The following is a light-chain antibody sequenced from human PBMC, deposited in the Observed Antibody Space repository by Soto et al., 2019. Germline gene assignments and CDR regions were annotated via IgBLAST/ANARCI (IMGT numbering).Light chain of an antibody. CDR2: GAS. J-gene: IGKJ1*01. CDR1: ESVSTN. V-gene: IGKV3-15*01. Sequence: EIVMTQSPATLSLSPGEIATLSCRASESVSTNLAWYQQKAGQAPRLLIYGASTRATGIPARFSGSGSGTEFTLTISSLQSEEFAVYYCQQYSIWRTFGQGNKVEIK. CDR3: QQYSIWRT.